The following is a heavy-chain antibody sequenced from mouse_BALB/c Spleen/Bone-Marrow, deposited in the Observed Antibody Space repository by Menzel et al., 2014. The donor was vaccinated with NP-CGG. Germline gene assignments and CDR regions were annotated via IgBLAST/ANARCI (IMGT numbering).Heavy chain of an antibody. D-gene: IGHD4-1*01. CDR3: ARPLTGAYFDY. Sequence: EVKLMESGGGLVKPGGSLKLSCAASGFSFSSYDMSWVRQTPEKSLEWVATISSGGSYTYYPDSVKGRFTISRDNARNTLYLQMSSLRSEDTALYYCARPLTGAYFDYWGQGTTLTVSS. V-gene: IGHV5-9*02. CDR1: GFSFSSYD. J-gene: IGHJ2*01. CDR2: ISSGGSYT.